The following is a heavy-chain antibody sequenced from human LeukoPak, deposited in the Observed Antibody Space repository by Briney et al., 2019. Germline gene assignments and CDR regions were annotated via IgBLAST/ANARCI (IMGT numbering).Heavy chain of an antibody. CDR1: GIIFNRYD. V-gene: IGHV3-23*01. D-gene: IGHD3-16*01. Sequence: PGGSLRLSCVASGIIFNRYDMSWVRLGPGKGLEWIAAISSGGGSTYYTESVKGRFTISRDNSENILYLQINSLKAEDTAVYYCAGRDNDDVWGGYDRSPPESLDMWGQGTMVTVSS. CDR3: AGRDNDDVWGGYDRSPPESLDM. J-gene: IGHJ3*02. CDR2: ISSGGGST.